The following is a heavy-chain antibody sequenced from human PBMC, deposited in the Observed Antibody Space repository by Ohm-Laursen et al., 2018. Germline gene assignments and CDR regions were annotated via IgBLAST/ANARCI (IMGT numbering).Heavy chain of an antibody. D-gene: IGHD3-3*01. CDR1: GFTFSDYS. CDR2: ISSSSSYI. J-gene: IGHJ6*02. CDR3: AREVRFLEWLSRIYYYYGMDV. V-gene: IGHV3-11*06. Sequence: SLRLSCAASGFTFSDYSMTWIRQAPGKGLEWVSSISSSSSYIYYADSVKGRFTISRDNAKNSLYLQMNSLRAEDTAVYYCAREVRFLEWLSRIYYYYGMDVWGQGTTVTVSS.